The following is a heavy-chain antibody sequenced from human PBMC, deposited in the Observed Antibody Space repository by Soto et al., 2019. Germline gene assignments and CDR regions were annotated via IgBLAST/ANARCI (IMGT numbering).Heavy chain of an antibody. J-gene: IGHJ5*02. CDR2: IYYSGGT. CDR1: GGSISSYY. CDR3: ARAQSSSSFPFDP. D-gene: IGHD6-13*01. Sequence: QVQLQESGPGLVKPSETLSLTCTVSGGSISSYYWSWIRQPPGKGLEWIGYIYYSGGTNYNPSLKSRVTISVDTSKNQFSLKLSSVTAADTAVYYCARAQSSSSFPFDPWGQGTLVTVSS. V-gene: IGHV4-59*01.